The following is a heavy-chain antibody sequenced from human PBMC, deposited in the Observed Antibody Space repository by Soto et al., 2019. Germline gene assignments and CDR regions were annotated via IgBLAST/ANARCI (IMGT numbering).Heavy chain of an antibody. J-gene: IGHJ4*02. CDR2: IIPVFGTT. CDR3: ARGGWAGYSSEGGFDL. CDR1: GGTFKNNG. Sequence: QVHLVQSGAEVKKAGSSVKVSCKAPGGTFKNNGISWVRQAPGQGLEWMGGIIPVFGTTNYAEKFQGRVTMTRDMSSNTVYMQLGRLTSEDTGIYYCARGGWAGYSSEGGFDLWGQGTHITVSS. D-gene: IGHD3-22*01. V-gene: IGHV1-69*06.